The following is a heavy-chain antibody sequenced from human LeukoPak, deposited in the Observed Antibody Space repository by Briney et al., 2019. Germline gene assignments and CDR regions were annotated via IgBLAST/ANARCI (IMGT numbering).Heavy chain of an antibody. CDR1: GLSHSDYH. J-gene: IGHJ4*02. D-gene: IGHD3-22*01. CDR2: INSSDNTT. V-gene: IGHV3-11*01. Sequence: GGPLTLPCAASGLSHSDYHMMGIRDARGKGLEEVSYINSSDNTTSYADSVKGRFTISTDNAKNSLFLQMNSLRAEDTAVYYCASSSGHSYWGQGTLVTVSS. CDR3: ASSSGHSY.